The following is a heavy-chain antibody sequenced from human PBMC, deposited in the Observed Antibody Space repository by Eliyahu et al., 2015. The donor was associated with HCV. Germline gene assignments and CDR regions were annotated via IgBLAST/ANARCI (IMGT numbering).Heavy chain of an antibody. D-gene: IGHD3-10*01. Sequence: QVQLQQWGAGLLKPSETLSLTCAVYGGSFSGYYWSWIRQPPGKGLEWIGEINHSGSTNYNPSLKSRVTISVDTSKNQFSLKLSSVTAADTAVYYCARRGVLWFRELLDYWGQGTLVTVSS. CDR1: GGSFSGYY. CDR2: INHSGST. CDR3: ARRGVLWFRELLDY. V-gene: IGHV4-34*01. J-gene: IGHJ4*02.